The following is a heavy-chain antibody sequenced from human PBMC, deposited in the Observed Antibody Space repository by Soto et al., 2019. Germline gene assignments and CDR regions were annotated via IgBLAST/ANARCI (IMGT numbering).Heavy chain of an antibody. CDR3: AKSMGAAYYYDYFDY. CDR2: ISGSGGST. J-gene: IGHJ4*02. D-gene: IGHD3-22*01. CDR1: GFTFSSYA. Sequence: PGGSLRLSCAASGFTFSSYAMSWVRQAPVKGLEWVSAISGSGGSTYYADSVKVRFTISRDNSKNTLYLQMNSLRAEDTAVYYCAKSMGAAYYYDYFDYWGQGTLVTVYS. V-gene: IGHV3-23*01.